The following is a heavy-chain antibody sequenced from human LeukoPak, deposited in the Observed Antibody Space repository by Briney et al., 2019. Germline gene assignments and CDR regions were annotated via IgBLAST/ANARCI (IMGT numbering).Heavy chain of an antibody. D-gene: IGHD3-9*01. CDR2: ISGSGGGT. Sequence: GGSLRLSCAASGFTFSTFVMSWVRHAPGKGLEWVSTISGSGGGTYYADSVKGRFAISRDNSKNTLSLQMNSLRAEDTAVYYCAKDGYDILTGYYKVFDSWGQGTLVTVSS. V-gene: IGHV3-23*01. J-gene: IGHJ4*02. CDR3: AKDGYDILTGYYKVFDS. CDR1: GFTFSTFV.